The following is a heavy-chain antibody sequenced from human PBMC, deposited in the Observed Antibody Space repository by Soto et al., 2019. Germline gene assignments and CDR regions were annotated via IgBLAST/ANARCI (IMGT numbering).Heavy chain of an antibody. CDR3: AKDHTIFGVVIPTTPYGMYV. CDR1: GFTFSSYG. CDR2: ISYDGSNK. J-gene: IGHJ6*02. D-gene: IGHD3-3*01. V-gene: IGHV3-30*18. Sequence: GGSLRLSCAASGFTFSSYGMHWVRQAPGKGLEWVAVISYDGSNKYYADSVKGRFTISRDNSKNTLYLQMNSLRAEDTAVYYCAKDHTIFGVVIPTTPYGMYVCGQRTTVPVSS.